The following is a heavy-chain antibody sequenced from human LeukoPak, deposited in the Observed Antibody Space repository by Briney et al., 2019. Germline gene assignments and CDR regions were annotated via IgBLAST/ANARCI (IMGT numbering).Heavy chain of an antibody. CDR1: GGSLSSYY. Sequence: SETLSLTCAVYGGSLSSYYWSWIRQPPGKGLEWIGYIYYSGSTNYNPSLKSRVTISVDTSKNQFSLKLSSVTAADTAVYYCARGVDRSYMDVWGKGTTVTVSS. CDR2: IYYSGST. CDR3: ARGVDRSYMDV. V-gene: IGHV4-59*01. D-gene: IGHD3-16*02. J-gene: IGHJ6*03.